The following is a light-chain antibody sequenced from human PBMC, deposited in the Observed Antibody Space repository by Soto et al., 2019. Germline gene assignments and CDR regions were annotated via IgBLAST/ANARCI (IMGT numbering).Light chain of an antibody. Sequence: IGLYQSPGTLSLSTGERATLSCRASQSVSSSYLAWYQQKPGQAPRLLIYGASSRATGIPDRFSGSGSGTDFTLTISRLEPEDFAVYYCQQYGSSPWTFGQGTNVDIK. J-gene: IGKJ1*01. CDR2: GAS. CDR3: QQYGSSPWT. CDR1: QSVSSSY. V-gene: IGKV3-20*01.